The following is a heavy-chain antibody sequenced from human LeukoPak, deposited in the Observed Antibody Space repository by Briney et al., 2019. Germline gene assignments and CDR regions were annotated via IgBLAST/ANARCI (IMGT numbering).Heavy chain of an antibody. V-gene: IGHV3-33*06. CDR3: AKGNTIFGVALDY. Sequence: GRSLRLSCVASGFTFSSYGMHWVRQAPGKGLEWVAVIWYDGSNKYYADSVKGRFTISRDNSKNALYLQMNSLRAEDTAVYYCAKGNTIFGVALDYWGQGTLVTVSS. CDR1: GFTFSSYG. J-gene: IGHJ4*02. CDR2: IWYDGSNK. D-gene: IGHD3-3*01.